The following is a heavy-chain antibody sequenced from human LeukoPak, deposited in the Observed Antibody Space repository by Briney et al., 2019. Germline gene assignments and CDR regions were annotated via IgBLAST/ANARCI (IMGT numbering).Heavy chain of an antibody. CDR3: ARVDAAAGALGFDY. CDR2: IYPGDSDT. CDR1: GYSFTSYW. J-gene: IGHJ4*02. D-gene: IGHD6-13*01. V-gene: IGHV5-51*01. Sequence: GASLKISCKGSGYSFTSYWICWVRHLPGKGLEWMGIIYPGDSDTRYSPSFQGQVTISADKSISTAYLQWSSLKASDTAMYYCARVDAAAGALGFDYWGQGTLVTVSS.